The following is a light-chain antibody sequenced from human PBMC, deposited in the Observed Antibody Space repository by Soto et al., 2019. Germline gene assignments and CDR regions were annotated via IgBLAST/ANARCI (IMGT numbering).Light chain of an antibody. V-gene: IGLV1-51*01. CDR1: SSNIGNNY. CDR2: DNN. J-gene: IGLJ1*01. Sequence: QSVLTQPPSVSAAPGQKVTISCSGSSSNIGNNYVSWYQQLPGTAPKLLIYDNNKRPPGIPDRFSGSKSGTSATLGITGLQTGDEADYYCGTWDNSLRAGVFGTGPKVTVL. CDR3: GTWDNSLRAGV.